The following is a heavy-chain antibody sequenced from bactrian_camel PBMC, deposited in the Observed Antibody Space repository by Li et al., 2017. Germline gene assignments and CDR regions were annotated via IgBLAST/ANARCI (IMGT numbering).Heavy chain of an antibody. CDR3: AADLRAASPRCPRRWAALPGRSV. CDR2: ADSDGRY. J-gene: IGHJ4*01. CDR1: GYSYRSNC. Sequence: HVQLVESGGGSVETGGALRLSCASSGYSYRSNCLGWFRQAPGKAREGVATADSDGRYSYVASVKGRFTISEDHHKATLYLQMTSLKPEDTAVYYCAADLRAASPRCPRRWAALPGRSVWGQGTQVTVS. D-gene: IGHD5*01. V-gene: IGHV3S53*01.